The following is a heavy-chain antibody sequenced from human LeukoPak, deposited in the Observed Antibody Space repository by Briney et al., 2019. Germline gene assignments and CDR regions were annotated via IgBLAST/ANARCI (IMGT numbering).Heavy chain of an antibody. D-gene: IGHD5-24*01. V-gene: IGHV3-23*01. CDR3: AKVCRDGYNRDCFDP. Sequence: GGSLRPSCAASGFTFSTYAMSWVRQAHGKGLEWVSTISNTGATTYDADSGKGRFTISRDNSNNTLYLQMNSLRAEDTAVYYCAKVCRDGYNRDCFDPWGQGTLVTVSS. J-gene: IGHJ5*02. CDR2: ISNTGATT. CDR1: GFTFSTYA.